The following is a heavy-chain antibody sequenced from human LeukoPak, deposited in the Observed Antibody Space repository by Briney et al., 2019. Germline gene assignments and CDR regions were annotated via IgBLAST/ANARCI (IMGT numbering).Heavy chain of an antibody. J-gene: IGHJ6*03. CDR1: GGSISSYY. CDR2: IYTSGST. Sequence: PSETLSLTCTVSGGSISSYYWSWIRQPAGKGLEWIGRIYTSGSTNYNPSLKSRVTMSVDASKNQFSLKLSPVTAADTAVYYCAREAVGMATTLGDYYYYYMDVWGKGTTVTISS. V-gene: IGHV4-4*07. CDR3: AREAVGMATTLGDYYYYYMDV. D-gene: IGHD5-24*01.